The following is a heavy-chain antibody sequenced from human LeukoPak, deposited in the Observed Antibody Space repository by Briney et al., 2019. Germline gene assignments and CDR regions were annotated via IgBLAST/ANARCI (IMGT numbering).Heavy chain of an antibody. CDR3: TSWGDTTAEYFQR. V-gene: IGHV3-7*01. CDR1: GFTFNRCR. CDR2: INPDGRDT. D-gene: IGHD2-21*02. J-gene: IGHJ1*01. Sequence: GGSLRLSCVVSGFTFNRCRMDWVRQAPGKGLEWVAHINPDGRDTYYVDSVKGRFTISRDNAQNSMYLQMNSLRVEDTAVYYCTSWGDTTAEYFQRWGQGTLVTVSS.